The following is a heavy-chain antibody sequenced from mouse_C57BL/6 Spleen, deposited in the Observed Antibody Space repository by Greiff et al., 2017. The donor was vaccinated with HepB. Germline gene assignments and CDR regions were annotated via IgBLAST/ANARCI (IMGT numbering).Heavy chain of an antibody. J-gene: IGHJ4*01. D-gene: IGHD2-4*01. Sequence: QVQLQQSGPELVKPGASVKISCKASGYAFSSSWMNWVKQRPGKGLEWIGRIYPGDGDTNYNGKFKGKATLTADKSSSTAYMQLSSLTSEDSAVYFCAREGLRQSLAMDYWGQGTSVTVSS. V-gene: IGHV1-82*01. CDR3: AREGLRQSLAMDY. CDR1: GYAFSSSW. CDR2: IYPGDGDT.